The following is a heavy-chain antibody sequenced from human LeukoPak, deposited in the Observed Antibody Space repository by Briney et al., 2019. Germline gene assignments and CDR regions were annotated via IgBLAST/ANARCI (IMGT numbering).Heavy chain of an antibody. D-gene: IGHD3-3*01. J-gene: IGHJ5*02. CDR3: AREAVTIFGLVRTQTPKGPHRFDP. CDR2: INPSGGTT. Sequence: ASVKVSCKASGYTFTSYYMHWVRQAPGQGLEWMGIINPSGGTTNCAQKFQGRVTMTRDMSTTTVYMHLSSLRSEDTAVYYCAREAVTIFGLVRTQTPKGPHRFDPWGQGTLVTVSS. V-gene: IGHV1-46*01. CDR1: GYTFTSYY.